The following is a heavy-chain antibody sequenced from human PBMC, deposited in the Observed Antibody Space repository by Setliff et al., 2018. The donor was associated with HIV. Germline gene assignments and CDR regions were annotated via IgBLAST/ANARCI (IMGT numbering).Heavy chain of an antibody. Sequence: SETLSLTCTVSGGSIINNFWSWIRLPPGKGLEYIGYIYYSGNTDYSPSLKSRVTISVDRSKNQFSLKLNSVTAADTAVYYCARSPGVDTNMAFDYWGQGMLVTVSS. CDR1: GGSIINNF. CDR2: IYYSGNT. V-gene: IGHV4-59*01. J-gene: IGHJ4*02. CDR3: ARSPGVDTNMAFDY. D-gene: IGHD5-18*01.